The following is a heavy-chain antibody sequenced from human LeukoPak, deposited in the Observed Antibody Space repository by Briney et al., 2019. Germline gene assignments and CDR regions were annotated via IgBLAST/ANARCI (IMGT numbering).Heavy chain of an antibody. V-gene: IGHV3-21*01. Sequence: GGSLRLSCAASGFTFSSYSMNWFRQAPGKGLEWVSSISSSSSYIYYADSVKGRFTISRDNAKNSLYLQMNSLRAEDTAVYYCNYGGNSGAFDIWGQGTMVTVSS. CDR3: NYGGNSGAFDI. CDR2: ISSSSSYI. CDR1: GFTFSSYS. D-gene: IGHD4-23*01. J-gene: IGHJ3*02.